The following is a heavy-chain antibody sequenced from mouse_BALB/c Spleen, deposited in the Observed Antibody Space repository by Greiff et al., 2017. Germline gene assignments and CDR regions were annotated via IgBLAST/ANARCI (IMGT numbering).Heavy chain of an antibody. D-gene: IGHD2-14*01. V-gene: IGHV2-6-4*01. Sequence: VKVVESGPGLVAPSQSLSITCTVSGFSLFRYSVHWVRQPPGKGLEWLGMIWGGGSTDYNSALKSRLSISKDNSKSQVVLKMNSLQTDDTAMYYCARNYRYDGYYCDYWGQGTTLTVSS. J-gene: IGHJ2*01. CDR3: ARNYRYDGYYCDY. CDR2: IWGGGST. CDR1: GFSLFRYS.